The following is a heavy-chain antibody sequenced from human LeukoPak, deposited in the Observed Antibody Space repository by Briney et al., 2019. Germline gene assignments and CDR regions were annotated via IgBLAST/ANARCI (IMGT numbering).Heavy chain of an antibody. CDR3: ARGWLAETTVVTPYNY. CDR1: GGTFSSYA. Sequence: SVNVSCKASGGTFSSYAISWVRQAPGQGLEWMGGIIPIFGTANYAQKFQGRVTITADESTSTAYMELSSLRSEDTAVYYCARGWLAETTVVTPYNYWGQGTLVTVSS. V-gene: IGHV1-69*13. CDR2: IIPIFGTA. J-gene: IGHJ4*02. D-gene: IGHD4-23*01.